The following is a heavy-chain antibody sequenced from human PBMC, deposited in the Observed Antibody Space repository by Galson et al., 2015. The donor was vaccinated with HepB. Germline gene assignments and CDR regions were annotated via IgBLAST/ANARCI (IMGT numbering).Heavy chain of an antibody. Sequence: LRLSRPASALFPSSPPGACVPLAPGEGLEWVSTISDTGDLTYYVDSVKGRFTISRDNSKITLYLQMRSLRAEDTGVYCCAKDLNHEGGYWGQGTLVTVSS. CDR3: AKDLNHEGGY. CDR2: ISDTGDLT. J-gene: IGHJ4*02. V-gene: IGHV3-23*01. D-gene: IGHD1-14*01. CDR1: ALFPSSPP.